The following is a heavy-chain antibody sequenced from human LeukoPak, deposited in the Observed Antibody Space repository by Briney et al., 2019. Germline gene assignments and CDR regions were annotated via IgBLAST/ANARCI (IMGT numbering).Heavy chain of an antibody. CDR2: INHSGST. V-gene: IGHV4-34*01. CDR3: ARDWNRLRDY. CDR1: GGSFSGYY. Sequence: SETQSLTCAVYGGSFSGYYWSWIRQPPGKGLEWIGEINHSGSTNYNPSLKSRVTISVDTSKNQFSLKLSSVTAADTAVYYCARDWNRLRDYWGQGTLVTVSS. D-gene: IGHD1-1*01. J-gene: IGHJ4*02.